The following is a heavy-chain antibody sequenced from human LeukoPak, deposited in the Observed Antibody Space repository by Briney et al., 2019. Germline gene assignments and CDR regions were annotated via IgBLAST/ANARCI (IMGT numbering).Heavy chain of an antibody. D-gene: IGHD3-9*01. CDR3: ARPEYDILTGYYYSDY. CDR1: GYSFTSYW. Sequence: GESLKISCKGSGYSFTSYWIGWVRQMPGKGLEWMGIIYPGDSDTRYSPPFQGQVTISADKSISTAYLQWSSLKASDTAMYYCARPEYDILTGYYYSDYWGQGTLVTVSS. CDR2: IYPGDSDT. V-gene: IGHV5-51*01. J-gene: IGHJ4*02.